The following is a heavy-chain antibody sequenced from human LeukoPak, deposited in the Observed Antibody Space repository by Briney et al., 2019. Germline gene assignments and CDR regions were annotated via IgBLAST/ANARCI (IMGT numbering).Heavy chain of an antibody. CDR3: ARDANLKYFDY. Sequence: GESLKISCRGSGYSFTTYWIGWVRQMPGKGLEWMGRIDPRDSYTKYSPSFQGHVTISADKSFSTAYLQWSSLKASDTAVYYCARDANLKYFDYWGQGTLVTVSS. CDR2: IDPRDSYT. J-gene: IGHJ4*02. V-gene: IGHV5-10-1*01. CDR1: GYSFTTYW.